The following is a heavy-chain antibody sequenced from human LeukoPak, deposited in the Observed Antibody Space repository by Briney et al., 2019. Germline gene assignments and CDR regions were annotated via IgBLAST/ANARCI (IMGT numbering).Heavy chain of an antibody. Sequence: GGSLRLSCAASGFTFSNYVMSWVRQAPGKGLEWVSGISGSGDSTYYADSVKGRFTISRDNSKNTLYLQMNSLRGEDTATYYCAKRRAPSGWFNSDYWGQGTLVTVSS. V-gene: IGHV3-23*01. CDR1: GFTFSNYV. CDR3: AKRRAPSGWFNSDY. CDR2: ISGSGDST. D-gene: IGHD6-19*01. J-gene: IGHJ4*02.